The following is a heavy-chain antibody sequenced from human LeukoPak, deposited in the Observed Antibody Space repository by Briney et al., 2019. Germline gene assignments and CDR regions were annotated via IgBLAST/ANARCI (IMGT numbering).Heavy chain of an antibody. CDR1: GFAFSTYG. J-gene: IGHJ4*02. CDR2: VWYDGSNK. CDR3: AKSYSGYLFDY. Sequence: GRSQRLSCAASGFAFSTYGMHWVRQAPGKGLEWVAVVWYDGSNKYYADSVKGRFTVSRDNSKNTLYLQMNSLRAEDTAVYYCAKSYSGYLFDYWGQGTLVTVSS. V-gene: IGHV3-33*06. D-gene: IGHD5-12*01.